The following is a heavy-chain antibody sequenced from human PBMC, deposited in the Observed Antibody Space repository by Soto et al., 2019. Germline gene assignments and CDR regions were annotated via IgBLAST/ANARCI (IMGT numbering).Heavy chain of an antibody. Sequence: GGSLRLSCTASGFTFSSYWMNWVRQPPGKGLEWVANIKQDGSEKYYVDSVKGRFTISRDNAKNSLYLQMNSLRAEDTAVYYCARRPHYDFYYMDVWGKGTTVTVSS. CDR3: ARRPHYDFYYMDV. CDR1: GFTFSSYW. D-gene: IGHD3-3*01. CDR2: IKQDGSEK. J-gene: IGHJ6*03. V-gene: IGHV3-7*01.